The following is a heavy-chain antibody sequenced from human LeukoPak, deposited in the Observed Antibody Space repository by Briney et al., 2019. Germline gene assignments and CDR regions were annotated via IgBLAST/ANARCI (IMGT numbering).Heavy chain of an antibody. CDR1: GDSIGSYF. Sequence: MSSETLSLTCTVSGDSIGSYFWSWLRQSPGKGLEWIGHIYHSGSTNYNPSLKSRVTISIDTSKNQFSLKLTSVTSADTAVYYCARDGPAYTSRWYDYYYGLDVWGQGTTVTVSS. D-gene: IGHD2-2*01. CDR2: IYHSGST. J-gene: IGHJ6*02. CDR3: ARDGPAYTSRWYDYYYGLDV. V-gene: IGHV4-59*01.